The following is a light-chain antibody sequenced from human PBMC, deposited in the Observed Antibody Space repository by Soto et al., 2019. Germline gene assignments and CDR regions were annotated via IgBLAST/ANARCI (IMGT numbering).Light chain of an antibody. V-gene: IGKV3-15*01. CDR1: QSVNTN. J-gene: IGKJ1*01. CDR2: GAS. CDR3: QQYNDWPQT. Sequence: EIEMTQSPATLSVSPGERATLSCRASQSVNTNLAWYQQKPGQAPRLLIYGASTRATGIPARFSGSGSGTEFTLTISSLQSEDFAVYYCQQYNDWPQTFGQGTKVEIQ.